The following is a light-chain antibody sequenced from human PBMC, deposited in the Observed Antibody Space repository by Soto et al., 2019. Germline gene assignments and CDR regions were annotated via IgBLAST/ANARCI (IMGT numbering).Light chain of an antibody. CDR2: QDT. CDR3: QAWDSNSYV. J-gene: IGLJ1*01. CDR1: ELESRF. V-gene: IGLV3-1*01. Sequence: SYELTQPPSVSVSPGQTAIIACSGDELESRFVSWYQQKPGQSPVLVIYQDTKRASGIPERFSGSNSGNTATLTIGGTQAMDEADYYCQAWDSNSYVFGTGTKLTVL.